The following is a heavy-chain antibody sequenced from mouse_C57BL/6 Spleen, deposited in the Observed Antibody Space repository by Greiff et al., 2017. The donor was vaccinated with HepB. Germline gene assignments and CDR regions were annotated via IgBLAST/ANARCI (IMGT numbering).Heavy chain of an antibody. CDR2: INYDGSST. J-gene: IGHJ1*03. V-gene: IGHV5-16*01. Sequence: EVKLVESEGGLVQPGSSMKLSCTASGFTFSDYYMAWVRQVPEKGLEWVANINYDGSSTYYLDSLKSRFIIARDNAKNILYLQMSSLKSEDTATYYCARDDLTGYFDVWGTGTTVTVSS. CDR1: GFTFSDYY. CDR3: ARDDLTGYFDV. D-gene: IGHD1-1*01.